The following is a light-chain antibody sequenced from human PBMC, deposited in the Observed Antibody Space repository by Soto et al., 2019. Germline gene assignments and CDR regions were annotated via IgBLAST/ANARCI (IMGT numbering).Light chain of an antibody. J-gene: IGLJ2*01. V-gene: IGLV2-14*01. CDR3: TSYTSSKAYIL. CDR1: RTAIGGYNY. CDR2: EVT. Sequence: QSALTQPAYVSGSLGQSITISCTGTRTAIGGYNYVSWYQQYPGKAPKLVICEVTSRPSAISDRFSGSKSGNTASLTISGLQAEDEAEYFCTSYTSSKAYILFGGGTKLTVL.